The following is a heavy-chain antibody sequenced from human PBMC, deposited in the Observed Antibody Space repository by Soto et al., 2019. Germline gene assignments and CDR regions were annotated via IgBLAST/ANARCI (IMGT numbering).Heavy chain of an antibody. CDR3: ARAHYSGYDYDDAFDI. CDR1: GFTFSSYW. J-gene: IGHJ3*02. V-gene: IGHV3-74*01. CDR2: INSDGSST. D-gene: IGHD5-12*01. Sequence: LRIACAASGFTFSSYWMHWVRQAPGKGLVWVSRINSDGSSTSYADSVKGRFTISRDNAKNTLYLQMNSLRAEDTAVYYCARAHYSGYDYDDAFDIWGQGTMVTVSS.